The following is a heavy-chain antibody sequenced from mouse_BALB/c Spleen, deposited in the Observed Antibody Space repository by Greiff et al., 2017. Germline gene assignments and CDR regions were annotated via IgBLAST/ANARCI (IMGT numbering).Heavy chain of an antibody. V-gene: IGHV5-9-3*01. J-gene: IGHJ4*01. CDR2: ISSGGSYT. D-gene: IGHD2-4*01. CDR1: GFTFSSYA. Sequence: EVKLMESGGGLVKPGGSLKLSCAASGFTFSSYAMSWVRQTPEKRLEWVATISSGGSYTYYPDSVKGRFTISRDNAKNTLYLQMSSLRSEDTAMYYCARGYDYDGEYAMDYWGQGTSVTVSS. CDR3: ARGYDYDGEYAMDY.